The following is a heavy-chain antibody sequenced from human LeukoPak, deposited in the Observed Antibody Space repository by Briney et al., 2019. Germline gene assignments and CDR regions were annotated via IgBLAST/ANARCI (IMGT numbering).Heavy chain of an antibody. V-gene: IGHV1-24*01. Sequence: ASVKVSCKVSGYTLTELSMHWVRQAPGKGLEWMGGFDPEDGETIYAQKFQGRVTITADESTSTAYMELSRLRSDDTAVYYCARSYYYGSGSDFDYWGQGTLVTVSS. J-gene: IGHJ4*02. D-gene: IGHD3-10*01. CDR2: FDPEDGET. CDR3: ARSYYYGSGSDFDY. CDR1: GYTLTELS.